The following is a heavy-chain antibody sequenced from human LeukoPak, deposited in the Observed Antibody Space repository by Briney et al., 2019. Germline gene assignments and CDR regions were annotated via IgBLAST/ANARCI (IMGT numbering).Heavy chain of an antibody. J-gene: IGHJ6*03. CDR2: IRYDGSNK. CDR3: AKSPKSPAISMVRGVSNYNYYMDV. D-gene: IGHD3-10*01. CDR1: GFTFSSYG. Sequence: GGSLRLSCAASGFTFSSYGMHWVRQAPGKGLEWVASIRYDGSNKYYADSVKGRITISRDNSRNTLYLQMSSLRAEDTAVYYCAKSPKSPAISMVRGVSNYNYYMDVWGKGTTVTISS. V-gene: IGHV3-30*02.